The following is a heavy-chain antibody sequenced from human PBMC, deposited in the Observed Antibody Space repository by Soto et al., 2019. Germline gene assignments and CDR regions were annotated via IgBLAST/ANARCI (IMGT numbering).Heavy chain of an antibody. J-gene: IGHJ4*02. D-gene: IGHD1-26*01. CDR1: GFTFADSV. CDR2: IIVDSGNT. V-gene: IGHV1-58*01. CDR3: ATANNTSPFDY. Sequence: ASVKVSCKASGFTFADSVVHWVRQARGQSLEWIGRIIVDSGNTKSAEKFTERVSMSWDMSTSTAFMELRSLSSDDTAVYYCATANNTSPFDYWGLGTLVTVYS.